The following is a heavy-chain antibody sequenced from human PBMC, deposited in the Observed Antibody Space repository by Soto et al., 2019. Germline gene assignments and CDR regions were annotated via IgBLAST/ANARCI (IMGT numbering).Heavy chain of an antibody. CDR1: GFTFSSYA. J-gene: IGHJ6*03. V-gene: IGHV3-23*01. CDR3: AKGGGHYYYYYMDV. D-gene: IGHD3-16*01. Sequence: EVQLLESGGGLVQPGGSLRLSCAASGFTFSSYAMSWVRQAPGKGLEWVSAISGSGGSTYYADSVKGRFTISRDNSKNTLYLQMNSLGAEDTAVYYCAKGGGHYYYYYMDVWGKGTTVTVSS. CDR2: ISGSGGST.